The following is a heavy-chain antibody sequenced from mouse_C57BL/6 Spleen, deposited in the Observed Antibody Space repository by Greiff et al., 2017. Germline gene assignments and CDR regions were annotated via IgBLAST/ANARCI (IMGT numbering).Heavy chain of an antibody. V-gene: IGHV1-5*01. CDR1: GYTFTSYW. CDR2: IYPGNSDT. CDR3: TNNIYYDYERYFDV. Sequence: VQLKESGTVLARPGASVKMSCKTSGYTFTSYWMHWVKQRPGQGLEWIGAIYPGNSDTSYNQKFKGKAKLTAVTSASTAYMELSSLTNEDSAVYYCTNNIYYDYERYFDVWGTGTTVTVSS. D-gene: IGHD2-4*01. J-gene: IGHJ1*03.